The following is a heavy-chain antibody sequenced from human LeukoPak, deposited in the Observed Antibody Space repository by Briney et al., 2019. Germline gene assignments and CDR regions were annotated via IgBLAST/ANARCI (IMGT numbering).Heavy chain of an antibody. CDR1: GFTFSSYS. CDR2: ISSSSYI. V-gene: IGHV3-21*01. D-gene: IGHD3-16*01. CDR3: ARGSYDYVWGSYTFHV. J-gene: IGHJ6*04. Sequence: PGGSLRLSCAASGFTFSSYSMNWVRQAPGKGLEWVSSISSSSYIYYADSVKGRFTISRDNAKNSLYLQMNSLRAEDTAVYYCARGSYDYVWGSYTFHVWGKGTTVTVSS.